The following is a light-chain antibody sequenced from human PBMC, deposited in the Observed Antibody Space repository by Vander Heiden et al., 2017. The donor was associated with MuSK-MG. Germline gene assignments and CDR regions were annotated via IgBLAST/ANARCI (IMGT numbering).Light chain of an antibody. CDR3: QVWDRSSDHVV. Sequence: SYVLTQLPSVSVAPGQTASITCGGNNIERKTVLWYQHKPGQAPVLVVLDERDRPSGIPERFSGYNSGNTAALTISRVEAGDEADYYCQVWDRSSDHVVFGGGTKLTVL. J-gene: IGLJ2*01. CDR1: NIERKT. V-gene: IGLV3-21*02. CDR2: DER.